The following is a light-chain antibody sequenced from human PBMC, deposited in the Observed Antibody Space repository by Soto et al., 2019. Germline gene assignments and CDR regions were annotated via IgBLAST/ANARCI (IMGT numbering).Light chain of an antibody. J-gene: IGKJ1*01. Sequence: ILLTQSPSSLSASVGDRVTITCRASQDIENDLDWYQQRPGKAPELLIYAASTLQPGVPSRFSGRGSDTDFTLTISRLQPEVFATYYCLQDYNYPWTFGQGTRVEI. CDR2: AAS. CDR1: QDIEND. V-gene: IGKV1-6*01. CDR3: LQDYNYPWT.